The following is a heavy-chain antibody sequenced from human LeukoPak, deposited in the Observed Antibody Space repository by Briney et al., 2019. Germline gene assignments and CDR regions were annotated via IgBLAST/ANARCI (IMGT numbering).Heavy chain of an antibody. V-gene: IGHV4-34*01. D-gene: IGHD3-10*01. Sequence: SETLSLTCAVYGGSFSGYYWNWIRQPPGKGLEWIGEINHSGSTNHNPSLKSRVTMSVDMSKNQLFLKRSSVTAADTAGYYWARRAYFYASGSLNWFDPWGQGTLVTVSS. CDR3: ARRAYFYASGSLNWFDP. CDR2: INHSGST. J-gene: IGHJ5*02. CDR1: GGSFSGYY.